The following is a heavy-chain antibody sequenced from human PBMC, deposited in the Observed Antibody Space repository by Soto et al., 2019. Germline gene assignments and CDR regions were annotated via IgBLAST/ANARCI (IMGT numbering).Heavy chain of an antibody. V-gene: IGHV1-3*01. CDR2: INAGNGNT. D-gene: IGHD3-3*01. Sequence: GASVKVACQASGYTCTSYAMHWVRQAPGQRLEWMGWINAGNGNTKYSQKLQGRVTITRDTSASTAYMELSSLRSEDTAVYFCARSSLPSGLTIYYWGQGTLVTVSS. CDR3: ARSSLPSGLTIYY. CDR1: GYTCTSYA. J-gene: IGHJ4*02.